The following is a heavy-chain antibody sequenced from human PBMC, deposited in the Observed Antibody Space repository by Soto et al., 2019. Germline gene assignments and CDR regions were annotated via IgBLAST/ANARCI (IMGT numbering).Heavy chain of an antibody. J-gene: IGHJ6*02. CDR3: ARGVWGLDV. Sequence: QAKFVQSGAEVKKPGASVKVSCKASGYIFTDYVIHWVRQAPGQGLEWMGWINAGNGNTKYSQKFQGRVTMTRDTSASTAYMELSSLRSEDTAVYYCARGVWGLDVWGQGTSVTVSS. CDR1: GYIFTDYV. D-gene: IGHD2-21*01. CDR2: INAGNGNT. V-gene: IGHV1-3*01.